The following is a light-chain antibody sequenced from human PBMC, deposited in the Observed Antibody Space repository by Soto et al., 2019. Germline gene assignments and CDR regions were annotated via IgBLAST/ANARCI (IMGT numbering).Light chain of an antibody. CDR2: EVS. J-gene: IGLJ2*01. CDR1: SSDVGGYKF. V-gene: IGLV2-14*01. CDR3: SSYTRSSSVV. Sequence: QSVLTQPASVSGSPGQSITISCTGTSSDVGGYKFVSWYQQHPGKAPKLIIYEVSNRPSGVSNRFSGSKSGNTASLTISGLPAEDEADYHCSSYTRSSSVVFGGGTKVTVL.